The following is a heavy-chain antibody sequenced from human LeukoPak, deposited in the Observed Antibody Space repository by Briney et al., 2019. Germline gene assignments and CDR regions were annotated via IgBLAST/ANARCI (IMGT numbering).Heavy chain of an antibody. Sequence: ASVKVSCKASGYTFTSYYMHWVRQAPGQGLEWMGIINPSGGTTNYPQKFQGRVTMTRDTSTSTAYMELRSLRSDDTAVYYCARHPSEGDSSLFDYWGQGTLVTVSS. J-gene: IGHJ4*02. D-gene: IGHD2-15*01. V-gene: IGHV1-46*01. CDR3: ARHPSEGDSSLFDY. CDR2: INPSGGTT. CDR1: GYTFTSYY.